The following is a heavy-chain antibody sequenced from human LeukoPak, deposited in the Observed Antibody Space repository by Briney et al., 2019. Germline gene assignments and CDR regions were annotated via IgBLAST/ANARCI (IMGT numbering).Heavy chain of an antibody. CDR2: IYTSGST. V-gene: IGHV4-4*07. D-gene: IGHD3-3*01. J-gene: IGHJ6*03. Sequence: SETLSLTCTVSGGSISSYYWSWIRQPAGKGLEWIGRIYTSGSTNYNPSLKSRVAMSVDTSKNQFSLKLSSVTAADTAVYYCAREGITIFGVVPLYYYYMDVWGKGTTVTVSS. CDR3: AREGITIFGVVPLYYYYMDV. CDR1: GGSISSYY.